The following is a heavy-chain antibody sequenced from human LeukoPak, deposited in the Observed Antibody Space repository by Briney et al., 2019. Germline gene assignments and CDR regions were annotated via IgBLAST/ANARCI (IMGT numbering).Heavy chain of an antibody. CDR3: ARDAYDSATVFDY. D-gene: IGHD2-15*01. V-gene: IGHV3-53*01. J-gene: IGHJ4*02. CDR2: IYSGGST. Sequence: GGSLRLSCAASGFTVSSNYMSWVRQAPGKGLEWVSVIYSGGSTYYADSVKGRFTISRHNSKNTLYLQMNSLRAEDTAVYYCARDAYDSATVFDYWGQGTLVTVSS. CDR1: GFTVSSNY.